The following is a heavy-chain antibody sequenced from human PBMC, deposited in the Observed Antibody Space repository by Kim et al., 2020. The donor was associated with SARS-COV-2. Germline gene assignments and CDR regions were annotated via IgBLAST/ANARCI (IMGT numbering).Heavy chain of an antibody. CDR3: ARLTAITSLITYHSFHI. V-gene: IGHV4-59*08. J-gene: IGHJ3*02. D-gene: IGHD3-16*01. CDR2: INYSGNT. Sequence: SETLSLTCTVSGDSMSPFWWSWIRQSPRKGLEWIAYINYSGNTNYNPSLKSRVTISVDTSNNRFSLRLSSVTAEDTAMYYCARLTAITSLITYHSFHIWGQGTMVTVSS. CDR1: GDSMSPFW.